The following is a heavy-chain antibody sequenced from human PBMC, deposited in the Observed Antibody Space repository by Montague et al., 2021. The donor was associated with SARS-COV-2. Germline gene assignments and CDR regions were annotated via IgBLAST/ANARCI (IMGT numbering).Heavy chain of an antibody. J-gene: IGHJ6*03. CDR3: TRVGFDPSTYYYFYYYMDV. D-gene: IGHD2/OR15-2a*01. Sequence: SLRLSCAASGFTFTRYWMNWVRQAPGKGLVWVPRINNYRRKKTYADSVKGRFTISRDNVKNTVYLQMNSLRAEDTAVYYCTRVGFDPSTYYYFYYYMDVWGKGTTVTVSS. V-gene: IGHV3-74*01. CDR2: INNYRRKK. CDR1: GFTFTRYW.